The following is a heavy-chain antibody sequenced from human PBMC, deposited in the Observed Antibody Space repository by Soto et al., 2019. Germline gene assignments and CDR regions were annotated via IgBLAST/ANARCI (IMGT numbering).Heavy chain of an antibody. CDR1: GGSISSGGYY. D-gene: IGHD3-22*01. Sequence: QVQLQESGPGLVKPSQTLSLTCTVSGGSISSGGYYWGWIRQHPGKGLEWIGYISYSGITDYNPSLESRLSISVDTSKNQFSLELSSVTAADTAVYYCARVVSRDYYLLDYWGRGTLVTVSS. CDR3: ARVVSRDYYLLDY. V-gene: IGHV4-31*03. CDR2: ISYSGIT. J-gene: IGHJ4*02.